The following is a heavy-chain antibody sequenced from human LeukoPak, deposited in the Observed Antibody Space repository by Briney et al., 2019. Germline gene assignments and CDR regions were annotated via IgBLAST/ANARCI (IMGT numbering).Heavy chain of an antibody. CDR2: IDPSSTYI. V-gene: IGHV3-21*01. J-gene: IGHJ4*02. Sequence: GSLRLSCAASGFPFSSYAMHWVRQAPGKGLEWVSAIDPSSTYIYYADSVKGRFTISRDNAENSLYLQMNSLRVEGTAAYYCARAPTVLVGYCSSSSCQADYWGQGTLVTVSS. CDR3: ARAPTVLVGYCSSSSCQADY. D-gene: IGHD2-2*01. CDR1: GFPFSSYA.